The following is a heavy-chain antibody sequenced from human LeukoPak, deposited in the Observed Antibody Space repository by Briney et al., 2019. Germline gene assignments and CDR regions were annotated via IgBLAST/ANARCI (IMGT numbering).Heavy chain of an antibody. V-gene: IGHV4-34*01. J-gene: IGHJ5*02. Sequence: SETLSLTCAVYGGSFSGYYWSWIRQPPGKGLEWIGSIYYSGSTYYNPSLKSRVTISVDTSKNQFSLKLSSVTAADTAVYYCARRGYYGSGSYYNVVWGMMNWFDPWGQGTLVTVSS. D-gene: IGHD3-10*01. CDR1: GGSFSGYY. CDR2: IYYSGST. CDR3: ARRGYYGSGSYYNVVWGMMNWFDP.